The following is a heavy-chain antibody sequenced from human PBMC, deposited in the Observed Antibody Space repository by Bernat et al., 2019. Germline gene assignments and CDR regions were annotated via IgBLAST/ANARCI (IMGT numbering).Heavy chain of an antibody. Sequence: QVQLVQSGAEVKKPGPSGRVSCKASGGTFSSYTISWVRQAPGQGLEWMGRIIPILGIANYAQKFQGRVTITADKSTSTAYMELSSLRSEDTAVYYCARDGLQVVGDWGQGTLVTVSS. CDR1: GGTFSSYT. J-gene: IGHJ4*02. CDR2: IIPILGIA. V-gene: IGHV1-69*08. D-gene: IGHD1-26*01. CDR3: ARDGLQVVGD.